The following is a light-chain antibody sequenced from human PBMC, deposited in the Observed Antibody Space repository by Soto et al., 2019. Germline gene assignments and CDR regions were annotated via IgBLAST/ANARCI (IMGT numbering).Light chain of an antibody. V-gene: IGLV2-14*01. CDR3: SFSTRSSTQV. CDR2: DVS. CDR1: SSDVGGFTY. J-gene: IGLJ1*01. Sequence: QSALTQPASVSGSPGQSITISCTGTSSDVGGFTYVSWYQQHPGKDPKLMIYDVSNRPSGFSNRFSGSKSGNTASLTRSWFPSYDEADYYYSFSTRSSTQVFGNGTKVTVL.